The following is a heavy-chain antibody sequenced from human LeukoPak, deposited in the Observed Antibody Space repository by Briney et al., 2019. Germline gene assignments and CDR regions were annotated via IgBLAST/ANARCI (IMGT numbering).Heavy chain of an antibody. CDR2: ISGSDGST. D-gene: IGHD3-10*01. Sequence: GGSLRLSCAASGFTFNRRGMHWVRQAQAPGKGLEWVSGISGSDGSTYYADSVKGRFTISRDNSKNTLYLQMNSLRAEDTAVYYCAKNIGGLDYWGQGTLVTVSS. V-gene: IGHV3-23*01. CDR1: GFTFNRRG. J-gene: IGHJ4*02. CDR3: AKNIGGLDY.